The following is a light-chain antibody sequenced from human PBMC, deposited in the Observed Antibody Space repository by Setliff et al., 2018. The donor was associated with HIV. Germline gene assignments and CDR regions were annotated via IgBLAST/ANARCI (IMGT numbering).Light chain of an antibody. CDR3: CSYAGNYTYV. CDR1: SSDVGGYNY. V-gene: IGLV2-11*01. CDR2: DVG. J-gene: IGLJ1*01. Sequence: QSVLAQPRSVSGSPGQSVTISCTGTSSDVGGYNYVSWYQQHPGKAPKLMIYDVGKRPSGVPDRFSGSKSGNTASLTISGLQAEDEADYYCCSYAGNYTYVFGTGTKVTVL.